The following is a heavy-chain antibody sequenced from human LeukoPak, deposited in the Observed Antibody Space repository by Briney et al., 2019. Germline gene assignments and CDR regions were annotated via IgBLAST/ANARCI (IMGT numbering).Heavy chain of an antibody. CDR1: GFTFSSYA. CDR3: ARVDNTVAGTSFDY. J-gene: IGHJ4*02. CDR2: ISYDGSNK. V-gene: IGHV3-30*04. D-gene: IGHD6-19*01. Sequence: PGGSLRLSCAASGFTFSSYAMHWVRQAPGKGLEWVAVISYDGSNKYYADSVKGRFTISRDNSKNTLYLQMNSLRAEDTAVYYCARVDNTVAGTSFDYWGQGTLVTVSS.